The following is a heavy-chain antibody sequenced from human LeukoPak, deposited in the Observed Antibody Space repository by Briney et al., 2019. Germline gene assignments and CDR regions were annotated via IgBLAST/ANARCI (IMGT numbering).Heavy chain of an antibody. V-gene: IGHV3-64*01. Sequence: GGSLRLSCAASGFTFSSYAMHWVRQAPGKGLEYVSAISSNGGSTYYANSVKGRFTISRDNSKNTLYLQMGSLRAEDMAVYYCARGANSGSYYEGWFDPWGQGTLVTV. J-gene: IGHJ5*02. CDR1: GFTFSSYA. D-gene: IGHD1-26*01. CDR2: ISSNGGST. CDR3: ARGANSGSYYEGWFDP.